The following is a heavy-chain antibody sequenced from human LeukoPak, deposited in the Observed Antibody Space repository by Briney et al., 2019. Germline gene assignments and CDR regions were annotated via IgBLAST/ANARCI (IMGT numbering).Heavy chain of an antibody. V-gene: IGHV3-33*06. J-gene: IGHJ6*03. CDR3: AKGPDCSSTSCYYYYYMDV. D-gene: IGHD2-2*01. CDR2: IWYDGSNK. CDR1: GFTFSSYG. Sequence: PRGSLRLSCAASGFTFSSYGMHWVRQAPGKGLEWVAVIWYDGSNKYYADSVKGRFTISRDNSKNTLYLQMNSLRAEDTAVYYCAKGPDCSSTSCYYYYYMDVWGKGTTVTVSS.